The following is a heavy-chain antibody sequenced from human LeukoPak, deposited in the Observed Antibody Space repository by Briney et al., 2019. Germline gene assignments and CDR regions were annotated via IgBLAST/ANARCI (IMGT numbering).Heavy chain of an antibody. CDR2: IFSAGDT. V-gene: IGHV3-53*01. D-gene: IGHD3-22*01. CDR3: ARDSGHSGGATLDY. J-gene: IGHJ4*02. CDR1: GFIVSSYY. Sequence: GGSLRLSCAASGFIVSSYYMNWVRQAPGKGLEWVSVIFSAGDTYYADSVKGRFTISRDNSKNTLYLQMNSLRADDTAMYFCARDSGHSGGATLDYWGQGALVTVSS.